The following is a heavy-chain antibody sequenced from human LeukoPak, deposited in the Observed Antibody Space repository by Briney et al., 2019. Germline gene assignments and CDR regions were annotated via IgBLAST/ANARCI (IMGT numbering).Heavy chain of an antibody. V-gene: IGHV3-30*02. CDR2: IRYDGSNK. Sequence: GGSLRLSCAASGFTFSGYGMHWVRQAPGKGLEWVAFIRYDGSNKYYADSLKGRFTISRDNSKNTLYLQMNSLRAEHTAVYYRAKEEAYCGGDCYSVFDYWGQGTLVTVSS. J-gene: IGHJ4*02. CDR3: AKEEAYCGGDCYSVFDY. CDR1: GFTFSGYG. D-gene: IGHD2-21*02.